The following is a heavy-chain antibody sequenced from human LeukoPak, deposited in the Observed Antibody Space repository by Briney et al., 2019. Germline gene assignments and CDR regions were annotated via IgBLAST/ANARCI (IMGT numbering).Heavy chain of an antibody. J-gene: IGHJ3*02. V-gene: IGHV4-38-2*02. CDR2: IHYSGST. CDR1: GYSISSGYY. Sequence: PSETLSLTCTASGYSISSGYYWGWIRQPPGKGLEWIGSIHYSGSTYYNPSLKSRVTISEDTSKNQFSLKLSSVTAADTAVYYCARETASCNGGTCHLLFDIWGQGTMVTVSS. CDR3: ARETASCNGGTCHLLFDI. D-gene: IGHD2-15*01.